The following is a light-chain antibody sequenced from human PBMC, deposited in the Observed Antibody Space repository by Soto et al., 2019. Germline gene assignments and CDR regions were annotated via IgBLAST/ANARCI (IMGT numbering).Light chain of an antibody. CDR1: QNIMKY. CDR3: QQSYMTPFT. CDR2: SAS. Sequence: DIQMTQSPSSLSASVGDRVTITCRASQNIMKYLNWYQQKPGRATNLLIYSASSLQSGVPSKFSGGGSGTDFTLTITSLQPEDFATYYCQQSYMTPFTFGPGTKVDIK. J-gene: IGKJ3*01. V-gene: IGKV1-39*01.